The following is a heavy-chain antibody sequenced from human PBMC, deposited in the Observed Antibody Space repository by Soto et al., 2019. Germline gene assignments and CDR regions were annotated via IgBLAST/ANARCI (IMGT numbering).Heavy chain of an antibody. CDR3: AISSSYYYYGMDV. V-gene: IGHV5-51*01. D-gene: IGHD6-13*01. CDR1: GYSFTSYW. J-gene: IGHJ6*02. Sequence: GESLKICCKGSGYSFTSYWIGGVRQVPGKGLEWMGIIYPGDSDTRYSPSFQGQVTISADKSISTAYLQWSSLKASDTAMYYCAISSSYYYYGMDVWGQGTTVTVSS. CDR2: IYPGDSDT.